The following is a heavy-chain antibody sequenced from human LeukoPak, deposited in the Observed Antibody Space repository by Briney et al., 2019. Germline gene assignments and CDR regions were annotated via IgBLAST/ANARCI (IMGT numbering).Heavy chain of an antibody. Sequence: GGSLRLSCAASGFTFSSYSMNWFRQAPGKGLKWVSYISSSSSTIYYADSVKGRFTISRDNAKNSLYLQMNSLRAEDTAVYYCARGRTAARRDYWIDPWGQGTLVTVSS. D-gene: IGHD6-6*01. J-gene: IGHJ5*02. CDR1: GFTFSSYS. CDR2: ISSSSSTI. CDR3: ARGRTAARRDYWIDP. V-gene: IGHV3-48*04.